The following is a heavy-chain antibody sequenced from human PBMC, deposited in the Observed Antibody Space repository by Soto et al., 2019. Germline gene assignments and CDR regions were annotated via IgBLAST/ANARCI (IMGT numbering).Heavy chain of an antibody. CDR3: ARATTVPNWFDP. V-gene: IGHV4-34*01. CDR2: INHSGST. CDR1: GGSFSGYY. D-gene: IGHD4-17*01. J-gene: IGHJ5*02. Sequence: SETLSLTCAVYGGSFSGYYWSWIRQPPGKGLEWIGEINHSGSTNYNPSLKGRVTVSVDTSKNQFSLKLSSVTAADTAVYYCARATTVPNWFDPWGQGTLVTVSS.